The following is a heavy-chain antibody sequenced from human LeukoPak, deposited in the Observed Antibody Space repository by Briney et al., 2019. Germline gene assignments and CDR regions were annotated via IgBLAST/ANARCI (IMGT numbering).Heavy chain of an antibody. Sequence: PGRSLRLSCAASGFTFKNYAMSWVRQAPGKGLEWVSAISGSGGSTYYADSVKGRFTISRDNSKNTLYLQMNSLRAEDTAVYYCAKEARRYSYGLSDYWGQGTLVTVSS. CDR2: ISGSGGST. D-gene: IGHD5-18*01. CDR1: GFTFKNYA. CDR3: AKEARRYSYGLSDY. V-gene: IGHV3-23*01. J-gene: IGHJ4*02.